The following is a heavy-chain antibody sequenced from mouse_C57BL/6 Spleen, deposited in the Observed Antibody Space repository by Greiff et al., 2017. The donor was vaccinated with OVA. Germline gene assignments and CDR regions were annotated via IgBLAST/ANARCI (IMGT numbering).Heavy chain of an antibody. Sequence: QVTLKESGPGILQSSQTLSLTCSFSGFSLSTSGMGVSWIRQPSGKGLEWLAHIYWDDDKRYNPSLKSRLTISKDTSRNQVFLKITSVDTADTATYYCARRAIYYYGSSERDAMDYWGQGTSVTVSS. V-gene: IGHV8-12*01. CDR1: GFSLSTSGMG. D-gene: IGHD1-1*01. J-gene: IGHJ4*01. CDR2: IYWDDDK. CDR3: ARRAIYYYGSSERDAMDY.